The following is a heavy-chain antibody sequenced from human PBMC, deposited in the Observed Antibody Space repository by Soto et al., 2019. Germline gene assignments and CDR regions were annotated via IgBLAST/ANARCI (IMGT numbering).Heavy chain of an antibody. V-gene: IGHV3-7*01. D-gene: IGHD6-19*01. CDR2: INQDGSDT. CDR1: GFTFRTYW. J-gene: IGHJ4*02. CDR3: ARDKGNSGSSLFDY. Sequence: EVQLVESGGDLVQPGGSLRLSCAASGFTFRTYWMSWVRQAPGKGLEWVANINQDGSDTYYVDSVKGRFTISRDNAKNSQYLQMRSMRAEDTVLYCCARDKGNSGSSLFDYWGQCILVTVSS.